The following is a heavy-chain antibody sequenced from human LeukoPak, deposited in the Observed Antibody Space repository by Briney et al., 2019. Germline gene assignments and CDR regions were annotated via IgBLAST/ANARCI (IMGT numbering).Heavy chain of an antibody. V-gene: IGHV2-5*01. CDR3: AHRLGYCSGGSCGWAFDY. J-gene: IGHJ4*02. D-gene: IGHD2-15*01. Sequence: SGPTLVKPTQTLTLTFTFSGFSLSTSGVGVGWIRHPPGTALEWLALIYWNDDKHYSSSLQSRLTITKDTSKNKVVVTTTNMDPVDTASYYCAHRLGYCSGGSCGWAFDYWGQGNLVTV. CDR1: GFSLSTSGVG. CDR2: IYWNDDK.